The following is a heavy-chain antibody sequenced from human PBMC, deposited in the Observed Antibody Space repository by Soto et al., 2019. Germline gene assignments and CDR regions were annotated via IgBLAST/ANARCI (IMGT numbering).Heavy chain of an antibody. CDR3: ARIQYYDILTGELNPSTNWFDP. CDR1: GGTFSSYA. V-gene: IGHV1-69*01. CDR2: IIPIFGTA. D-gene: IGHD3-9*01. J-gene: IGHJ5*02. Sequence: QVQLVQSGAEVKKPGSSVKVSCKASGGTFSSYAISWVRQAPGQGLEWMGGIIPIFGTANYAQKFQGRVTITADESTSTAYMAVSSVRSEDTAVYYCARIQYYDILTGELNPSTNWFDPWGQGTLVTVSS.